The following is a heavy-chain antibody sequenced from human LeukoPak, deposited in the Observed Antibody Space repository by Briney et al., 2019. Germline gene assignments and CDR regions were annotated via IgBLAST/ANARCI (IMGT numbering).Heavy chain of an antibody. CDR2: IYYSGNT. J-gene: IGHJ4*02. CDR3: ARHPVWLYYFEC. D-gene: IGHD5-24*01. CDR1: GGSISDYY. Sequence: SETLSLTCTVSGGSISDYYWSWIRQPPGKGLEWIGYIYYSGNTNYNPSLRSRVTISVDTSKNQISLTLSSVTVADTAVYYCARHPVWLYYFECWGQGALVTVSS. V-gene: IGHV4-59*01.